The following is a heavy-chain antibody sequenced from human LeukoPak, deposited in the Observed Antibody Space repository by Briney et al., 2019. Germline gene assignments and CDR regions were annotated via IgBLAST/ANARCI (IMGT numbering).Heavy chain of an antibody. V-gene: IGHV3-23*01. J-gene: IGHJ4*02. D-gene: IGHD5-18*01. CDR1: GFTFSSYA. Sequence: GGSLRLSCAASGFTFSSYAMSWVRQAPGKGLEWVSAVSGSGGSTYYADSVKGRFTISRDNSKNTLYLQMNSLRAEDTAVYYCAKVRGYSYGPPFDYWGQGTLVTVSS. CDR2: VSGSGGST. CDR3: AKVRGYSYGPPFDY.